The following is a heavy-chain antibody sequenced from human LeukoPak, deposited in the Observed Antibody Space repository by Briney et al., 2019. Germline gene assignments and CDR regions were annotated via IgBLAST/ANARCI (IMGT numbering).Heavy chain of an antibody. D-gene: IGHD1-1*01. Sequence: SETLSLTCTVSGGSMSSSYWSWIRQAPEKELEYIGYIYYTGSTDYHPFLKSRVTISVDTSKNQFSLKLTSVTAADTAVYYCARRTGGGWFDPWGQGILVTVSS. CDR3: ARRTGGGWFDP. CDR1: GGSMSSSY. CDR2: IYYTGST. V-gene: IGHV4-59*08. J-gene: IGHJ5*02.